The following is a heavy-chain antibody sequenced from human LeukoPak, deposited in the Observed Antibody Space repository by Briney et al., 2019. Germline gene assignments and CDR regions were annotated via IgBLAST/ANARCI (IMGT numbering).Heavy chain of an antibody. CDR3: ARAMDTAMGPYFDY. CDR2: ISGSGGST. CDR1: GFTFRNYA. Sequence: GGSLRLSCAASGFTFRNYAMSWVRQAAGKGLEWVSAISGSGGSTYYADSVKGRFTISRDNFKNTLYLQMNSLRAEDTAVYYCARAMDTAMGPYFDYWGQGTLVTVSS. D-gene: IGHD5-18*01. V-gene: IGHV3-23*01. J-gene: IGHJ4*02.